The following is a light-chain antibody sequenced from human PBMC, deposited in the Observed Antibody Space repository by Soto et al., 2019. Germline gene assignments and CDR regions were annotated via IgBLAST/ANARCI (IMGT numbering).Light chain of an antibody. CDR3: AAWDDSLSVHVV. CDR2: RNN. V-gene: IGLV1-47*01. J-gene: IGLJ2*01. Sequence: QSVLTQPPSASGTPGQRVTISCSGSSSNIGSNYVYWYQQLPGTAPKLLIYRNNQRPSGVPDRFSGSKSGTSASLAISGLRSGDEADYYWAAWDDSLSVHVVFGGGTKLTVL. CDR1: SSNIGSNY.